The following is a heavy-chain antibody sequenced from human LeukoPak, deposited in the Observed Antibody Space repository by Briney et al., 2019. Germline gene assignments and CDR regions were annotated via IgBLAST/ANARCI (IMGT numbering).Heavy chain of an antibody. Sequence: PGGSLRLSCAASGFTFDDYAMHWVRQAPGKGLEWVSLISGDGGSTYYADPVKGRFTISRDNSKNSLYLQMNSLRTEDTALYYCAKPQYYYDSSGYWRGAFDIWGQGTMVTVSS. D-gene: IGHD3-22*01. CDR2: ISGDGGST. CDR1: GFTFDDYA. CDR3: AKPQYYYDSSGYWRGAFDI. V-gene: IGHV3-43*02. J-gene: IGHJ3*02.